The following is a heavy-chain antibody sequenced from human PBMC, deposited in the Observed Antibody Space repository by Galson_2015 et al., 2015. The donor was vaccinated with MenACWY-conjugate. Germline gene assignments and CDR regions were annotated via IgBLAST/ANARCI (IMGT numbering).Heavy chain of an antibody. V-gene: IGHV3-23*01. J-gene: IGHJ4*02. CDR2: ISGRGVST. CDR3: AKSRYGDGRGFDY. Sequence: LRLSCAASGFTFRSHAMSWVRPAPWKGLGGVSVISGRGVSTYYADSVKGPFTISRDNSKNTLYLQMNSLRAEDAAVYYCAKSRYGDGRGFDYWGQGTLVTVSS. CDR1: GFTFRSHA. D-gene: IGHD4-17*01.